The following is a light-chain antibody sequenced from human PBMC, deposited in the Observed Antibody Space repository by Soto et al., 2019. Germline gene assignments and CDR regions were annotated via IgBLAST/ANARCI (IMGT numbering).Light chain of an antibody. V-gene: IGLV2-11*01. CDR3: CSYAGSYTLYV. CDR2: DVS. CDR1: ISHVGGYNY. Sequence: THPRSVCGSPGQSFTISCTGTISHVGGYNYVSWYQQHPGKAPKLMIYDVSKRPSGVPDRFSGSKSGNTASLTISGLQAEDEADYYCCSYAGSYTLYVFGTGTKVTVL. J-gene: IGLJ1*01.